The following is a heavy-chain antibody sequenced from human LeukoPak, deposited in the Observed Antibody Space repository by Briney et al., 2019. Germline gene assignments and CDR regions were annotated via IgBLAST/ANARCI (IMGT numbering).Heavy chain of an antibody. J-gene: IGHJ4*02. CDR2: IKQDGTEK. Sequence: GGSLRLSCAASGFTFSGYWMTWVRQAPGKGLEWVANIKQDGTEKYYVDSVKGRFSISRDNAKNSLYLQMNSLRDEDTAVYYCTRGRYNDYWGQGTPVTVSS. D-gene: IGHD2-2*02. CDR1: GFTFSGYW. V-gene: IGHV3-7*01. CDR3: TRGRYNDY.